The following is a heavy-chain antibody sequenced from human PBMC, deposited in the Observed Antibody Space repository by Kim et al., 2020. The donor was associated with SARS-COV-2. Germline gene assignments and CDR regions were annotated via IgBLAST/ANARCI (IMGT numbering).Heavy chain of an antibody. CDR1: GGSITRSSYY. CDR3: ARDLLLTGYYPSDAFDI. CDR2: IYYSGST. V-gene: IGHV4-39*07. D-gene: IGHD3-9*01. Sequence: SETLSLTCTVSGGSITRSSYYWGWIRQPPGKGLEWIGSIYYSGSTYYNPSLKSRITISVDTSKNQFSLKLSSVTAADTAVFYCARDLLLTGYYPSDAFDIWGQGTMVTVSS. J-gene: IGHJ3*02.